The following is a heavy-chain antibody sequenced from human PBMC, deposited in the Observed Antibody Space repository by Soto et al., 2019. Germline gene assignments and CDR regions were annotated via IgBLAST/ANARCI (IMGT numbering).Heavy chain of an antibody. V-gene: IGHV3-30*18. D-gene: IGHD3-3*01. J-gene: IGHJ4*02. CDR1: GFTFSSYG. CDR3: AKDTRRFLEWLFDY. Sequence: GGSLRLSCAASGFTFSSYGMHWVRQAPGKGLEWVAVISYDGSNKYYADSVKGRFTISRDNSKNTLYLQMNSLRAEDTAVYYCAKDTRRFLEWLFDYWGQGTLVTVSS. CDR2: ISYDGSNK.